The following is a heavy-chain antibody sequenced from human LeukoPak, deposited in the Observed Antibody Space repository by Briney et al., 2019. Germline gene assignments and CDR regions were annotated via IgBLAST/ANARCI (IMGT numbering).Heavy chain of an antibody. Sequence: PSETLSLTCTVSGGSISSGNYYWSWIRQHPGKGLEWIGYIHHSGSTYYNPSLKSRVIISVDTSKNQFSLRLNSVTAADTAVYYCASYGSGSYRFDPWGQGTLVTVSS. D-gene: IGHD3-10*01. V-gene: IGHV4-31*03. CDR1: GGSISSGNYY. CDR3: ASYGSGSYRFDP. J-gene: IGHJ5*02. CDR2: IHHSGST.